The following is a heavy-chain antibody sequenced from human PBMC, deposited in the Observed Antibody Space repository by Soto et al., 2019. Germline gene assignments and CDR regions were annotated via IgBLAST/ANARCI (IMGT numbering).Heavy chain of an antibody. V-gene: IGHV4-61*01. Sequence: QVQLQESGPGLVKPSETLSLTCTVSGGSVSSGSYYWSWIRQPPGKGLEWIGYIYYSGSTNYNPSRTSRVTLSVATSKNQFSLQRSSVTAADTAVYYCARGRWELPNAAFDIWGQGTMVTVSS. CDR2: IYYSGST. CDR3: ARGRWELPNAAFDI. CDR1: GGSVSSGSYY. D-gene: IGHD1-26*01. J-gene: IGHJ3*02.